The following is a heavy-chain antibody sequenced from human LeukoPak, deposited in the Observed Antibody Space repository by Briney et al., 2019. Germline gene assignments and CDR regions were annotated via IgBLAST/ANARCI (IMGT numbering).Heavy chain of an antibody. V-gene: IGHV3-23*01. Sequence: TGGSLRLSCAASGFTFSSYAMSWVRQAPGKGLEWVSTIGGSGINTYYADSVKGRFTISRDNSENTLYLQMNNLRAEDTAIYYCAKGSDGYNCVVDYWGQGTLVTVSS. CDR3: AKGSDGYNCVVDY. D-gene: IGHD5-24*01. CDR2: IGGSGINT. J-gene: IGHJ4*02. CDR1: GFTFSSYA.